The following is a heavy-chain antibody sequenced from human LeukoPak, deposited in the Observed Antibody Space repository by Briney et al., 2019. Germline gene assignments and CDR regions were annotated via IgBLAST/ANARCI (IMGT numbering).Heavy chain of an antibody. CDR1: GYTFTGYY. D-gene: IGHD3-3*01. Sequence: ASVTVSCTASGYTFTGYYMHWVRQAPGQGLEWMGWINPNSGGTNYAQKFQGRVTMTRDTSISTAYMELSRLRSDDTAVYYCARDLLYYDFWSGYYPPGGVYGMDVWGQGTTVTVSS. CDR3: ARDLLYYDFWSGYYPPGGVYGMDV. J-gene: IGHJ6*02. V-gene: IGHV1-2*02. CDR2: INPNSGGT.